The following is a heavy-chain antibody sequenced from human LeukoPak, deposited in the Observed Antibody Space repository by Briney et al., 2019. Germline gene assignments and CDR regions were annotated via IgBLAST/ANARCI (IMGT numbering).Heavy chain of an antibody. Sequence: PSETLSLTCTVSGYSISSGYYWGWIRQPPGKGLEWIGSIYYDGSTTSYNPSLKSRVTISVDTSKNQFSLKLSSVTAADTAVYYCARVYTSGRFRVDYWGQGALVTVSS. CDR2: IYYDGSTT. J-gene: IGHJ4*02. CDR1: GYSISSGYY. D-gene: IGHD6-19*01. CDR3: ARVYTSGRFRVDY. V-gene: IGHV4-38-2*02.